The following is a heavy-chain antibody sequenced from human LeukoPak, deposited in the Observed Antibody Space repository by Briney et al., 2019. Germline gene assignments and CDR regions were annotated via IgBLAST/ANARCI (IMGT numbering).Heavy chain of an antibody. CDR1: GFTFSSYG. V-gene: IGHV3-30*03. D-gene: IGHD3-10*01. J-gene: IGHJ3*02. CDR2: MSYDGSNK. Sequence: GGSLRLSCAASGFTFSSYGMSWVRQAPGKGLEWVALMSYDGSNKYYADSVKGRFTISRDNSKNTLFLQMNSLRAEDTAVYYCARQDGSGSYGAFDIWGQGTMVTVSS. CDR3: ARQDGSGSYGAFDI.